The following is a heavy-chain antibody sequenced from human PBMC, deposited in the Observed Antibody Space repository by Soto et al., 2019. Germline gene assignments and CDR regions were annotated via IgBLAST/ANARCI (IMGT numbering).Heavy chain of an antibody. CDR2: ISYDGSNK. D-gene: IGHD6-19*01. CDR1: GFTFSSYG. V-gene: IGHV3-30*18. J-gene: IGHJ4*02. Sequence: QVQLVESGGGVVQPGRSLRLSSAASGFTFSSYGMHWVRQAPGKGLEWVAVISYDGSNKYYADSVKGRFTISRDNSKNTLYLQMNSLRAEDTAVYYCAKVSGWPFDYWGQGTLVTVSS. CDR3: AKVSGWPFDY.